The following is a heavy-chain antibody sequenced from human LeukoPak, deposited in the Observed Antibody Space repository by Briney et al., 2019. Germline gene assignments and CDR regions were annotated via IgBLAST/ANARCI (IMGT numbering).Heavy chain of an antibody. CDR3: ARGRGYDFWSGYFYFDY. D-gene: IGHD3-3*01. Sequence: SETLSLTCAVYGGSFSGYYWSWICQPPGKGLEWIGEINHSGSTNYNPSLKSRVTISVDTSKNQFSLKLSSVTAADTAVYYCARGRGYDFWSGYFYFDYWGQGTLVTVSS. CDR2: INHSGST. J-gene: IGHJ4*02. CDR1: GGSFSGYY. V-gene: IGHV4-34*01.